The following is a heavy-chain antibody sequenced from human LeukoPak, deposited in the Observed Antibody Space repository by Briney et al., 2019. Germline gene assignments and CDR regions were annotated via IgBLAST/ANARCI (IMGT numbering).Heavy chain of an antibody. V-gene: IGHV3-21*01. CDR1: GFTFSSYS. Sequence: PGGSLRLSCAASGFTFSSYSMNWVRQAPGKGLEWVSSISSSGSYIYYADSVKGRFTISRDNAKNSLYLQMNSLRAEDTAVYYCATKMAYCGGDCCFDYWGQGTLVTVSS. CDR3: ATKMAYCGGDCCFDY. CDR2: ISSSGSYI. J-gene: IGHJ4*02. D-gene: IGHD2-21*02.